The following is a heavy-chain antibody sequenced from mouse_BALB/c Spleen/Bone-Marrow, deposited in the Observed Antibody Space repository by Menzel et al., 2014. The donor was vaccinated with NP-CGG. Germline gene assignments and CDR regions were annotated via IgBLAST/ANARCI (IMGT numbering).Heavy chain of an antibody. CDR1: GYTFSNYW. J-gene: IGHJ2*01. V-gene: IGHV1-5*01. Sequence: VQLQQPGTVLARPGAAVKMSCKASGYTFSNYWMHWVKQRPGQGLEWIGTIYPGNSDTTYNQKLKGKAKLTAVTSTSTAYMELSSLTNEDSAVYYCTTLARSDFDYWGQGTTLTVSS. CDR2: IYPGNSDT. CDR3: TTLARSDFDY. D-gene: IGHD3-1*01.